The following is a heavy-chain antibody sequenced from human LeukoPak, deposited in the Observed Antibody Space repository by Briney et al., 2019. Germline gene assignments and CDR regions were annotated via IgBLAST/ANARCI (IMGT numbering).Heavy chain of an antibody. V-gene: IGHV3-7*01. CDR3: ATGRSCTTCYLPDY. CDR2: INQDGGEK. J-gene: IGHJ4*02. CDR1: GFTFSSYW. Sequence: GGSLRLSCAASGFTFSSYWMSWVRQAPGKGLVWVANINQDGGEKYYVDSVKGRFTISRDNAKNSLYLQMNSLRAEDTAVYHCATGRSCTTCYLPDYWGQGTLVTVSS. D-gene: IGHD2-2*01.